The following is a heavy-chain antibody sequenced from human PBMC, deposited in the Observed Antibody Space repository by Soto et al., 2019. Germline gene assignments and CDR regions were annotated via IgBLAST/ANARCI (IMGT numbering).Heavy chain of an antibody. CDR1: GFTFSGSA. J-gene: IGHJ6*03. V-gene: IGHV3-73*01. D-gene: IGHD5-18*01. CDR3: TSSREDTAMVTYYYYMDV. Sequence: GGSLRLSCAASGFTFSGSAMHWVRQASGKGLEWVGRIRSKANSYATAYAASVKGRFTISRDDSKNTAYLQMNSLKTEDTAVYYCTSSREDTAMVTYYYYMDVWGKGTTVTVSS. CDR2: IRSKANSYAT.